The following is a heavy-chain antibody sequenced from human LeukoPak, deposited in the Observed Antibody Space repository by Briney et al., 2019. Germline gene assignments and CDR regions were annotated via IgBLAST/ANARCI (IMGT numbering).Heavy chain of an antibody. CDR2: IYYSGST. D-gene: IGHD2-15*01. V-gene: IGHV4-31*03. J-gene: IGHJ3*02. CDR1: TASISSGGYY. CDR3: ARISGHLSVSANAAFDI. Sequence: SQTLSLTCTVSTASISSGGYYWSWIRQHPGKGLEWIGYIYYSGSTYYNPSLKSRITISVDTSKNQCSLELTSVIAADTAVYYCARISGHLSVSANAAFDIWGQGTVVTVSS.